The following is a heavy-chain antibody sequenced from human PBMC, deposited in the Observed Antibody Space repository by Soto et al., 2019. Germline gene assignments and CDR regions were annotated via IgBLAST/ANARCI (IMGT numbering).Heavy chain of an antibody. J-gene: IGHJ5*02. CDR2: IFFTGTT. CDR3: ARARLDNWFDP. D-gene: IGHD6-19*01. CDR1: GYSISSGYY. V-gene: IGHV4-38-2*01. Sequence: PSETLSLTCDVSGYSISSGYYWGWLRQSPGKGLEWIGSIFFTGTTYYNPSLNSQVTISVDTSKNQFSLKLSSVTAADTAIYYCARARLDNWFDPWGQGTLVTVSS.